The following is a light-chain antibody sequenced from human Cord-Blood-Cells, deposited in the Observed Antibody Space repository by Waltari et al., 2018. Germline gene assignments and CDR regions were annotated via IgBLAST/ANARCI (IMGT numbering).Light chain of an antibody. J-gene: IGLJ3*02. CDR1: SSNIGAGYA. V-gene: IGLV1-40*01. CDR3: QSYDSSLSGSV. CDR2: GNS. Sequence: QSVLTQPPSVSGAPGQRVTISYTGSSSNIGAGYAVTWYQQLPGTAPKLLIYGNSNRPSGVPDRFSGSKSGTSASLAITGLQAEDEADYYCQSYDSSLSGSVFGGGTKLTVL.